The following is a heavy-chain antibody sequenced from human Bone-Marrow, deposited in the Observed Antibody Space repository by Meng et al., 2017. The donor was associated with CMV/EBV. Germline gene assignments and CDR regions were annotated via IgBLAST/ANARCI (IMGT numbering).Heavy chain of an antibody. Sequence: GESLKISCAASGFTFSSYGFHWVRQAPGKGLEWVAVIPYDGSHKKYADSVKGRFTTSRDNSKNTLYLQMNSLRAEDTAVYYCAKGVWLPARFDYWGQGTLVTVSS. J-gene: IGHJ4*02. D-gene: IGHD2-8*01. V-gene: IGHV3-30*02. CDR2: IPYDGSHK. CDR1: GFTFSSYG. CDR3: AKGVWLPARFDY.